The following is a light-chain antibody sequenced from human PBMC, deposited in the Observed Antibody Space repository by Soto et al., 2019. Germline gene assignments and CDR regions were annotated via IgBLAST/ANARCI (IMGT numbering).Light chain of an antibody. CDR2: KVS. CDR3: MQGTHWPPV. V-gene: IGKV2-30*01. Sequence: DVVLTQSPLSLPVTLGQSASISCRSSQDLVYTDGNAYLIWFHQRPGQSPRRLISKVSERDSGVPDRYSGSGSGTKFRLQISGVEAEDVGIYSCMQGTHWPPVFGTGTKVDI. CDR1: QDLVYTDGNAY. J-gene: IGKJ3*01.